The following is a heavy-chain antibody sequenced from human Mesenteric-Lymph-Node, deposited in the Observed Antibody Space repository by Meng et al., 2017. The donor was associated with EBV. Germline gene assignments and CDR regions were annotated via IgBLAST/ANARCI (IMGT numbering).Heavy chain of an antibody. CDR3: ARVLLRGVILL. V-gene: IGHV4-39*07. CDR1: GGSISSSSYY. J-gene: IGHJ4*02. D-gene: IGHD3-10*01. Sequence: QPQLDESGPGLAKPSETLSITCTVSGGSISSSSYYWGWIRQPPGQGLEWIGSFYYSGSTYYNPSLKSRVTISEHTSKNQFSLKLSSVTAADTAVYYCARVLLRGVILLWGQGTLVTVS. CDR2: FYYSGST.